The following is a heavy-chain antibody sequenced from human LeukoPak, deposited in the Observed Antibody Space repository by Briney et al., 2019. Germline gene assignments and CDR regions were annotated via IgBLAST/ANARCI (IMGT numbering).Heavy chain of an antibody. J-gene: IGHJ4*02. Sequence: SETLSLTCTVSGGSISGWYWSWIRQPAGKGLEWIGRIYTSGSTNYNPSLKSRVTISVDTSKNQFSLKLSSVTAADTAVYYCARDSFYSGYLDYWGQGTLVTVSS. CDR1: GGSISGWY. D-gene: IGHD1-26*01. CDR2: IYTSGST. V-gene: IGHV4-4*07. CDR3: ARDSFYSGYLDY.